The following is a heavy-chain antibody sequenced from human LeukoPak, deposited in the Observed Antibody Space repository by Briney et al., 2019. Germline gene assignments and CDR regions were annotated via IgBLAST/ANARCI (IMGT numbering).Heavy chain of an antibody. CDR2: ISSNGGST. CDR3: ARGGGDCSSTSCYLEY. V-gene: IGHV3-64*01. D-gene: IGHD2-2*01. J-gene: IGHJ4*02. CDR1: GFTFSTYA. Sequence: GGSLRLSCAASGFTFSTYAMHWVRQAPGKGLEYVSAISSNGGSTHYANSVKGRFTISRDNSKNTLYLQMGSLRAEDMAVYYCARGGGDCSSTSCYLEYWGQGTLVTVSS.